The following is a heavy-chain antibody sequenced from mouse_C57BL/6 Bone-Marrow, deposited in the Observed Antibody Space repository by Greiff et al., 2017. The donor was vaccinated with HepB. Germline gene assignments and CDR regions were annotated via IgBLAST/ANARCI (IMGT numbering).Heavy chain of an antibody. CDR1: GFNITDYY. J-gene: IGHJ2*01. CDR2: IDPEDGET. V-gene: IGHV14-2*01. Sequence: EVQLQQSGAELVKPGASVKLSCTASGFNITDYYMHWVKQRTEQGLEWIGRIDPEDGETKYAPKFKGKATITADTSSNTAYLQLSSLTSEDTAVYYCARDYGSIHYFDYWGQGTTLTVSS. CDR3: ARDYGSIHYFDY. D-gene: IGHD1-1*01.